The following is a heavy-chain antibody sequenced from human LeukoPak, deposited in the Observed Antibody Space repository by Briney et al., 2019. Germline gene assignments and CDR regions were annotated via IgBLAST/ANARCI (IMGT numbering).Heavy chain of an antibody. J-gene: IGHJ5*02. CDR1: GGSISSGGYY. Sequence: SQTLSLTCTVSGGSISSGGYYWSWIRQHPGKGLEWIGYIYYSGSTYYNPSLKSRVTISVDTSNNQFPLKLSSVTAADTAVYYCARDMGRVGWFDPWGQGTLVTVSS. V-gene: IGHV4-31*03. D-gene: IGHD3-10*01. CDR2: IYYSGST. CDR3: ARDMGRVGWFDP.